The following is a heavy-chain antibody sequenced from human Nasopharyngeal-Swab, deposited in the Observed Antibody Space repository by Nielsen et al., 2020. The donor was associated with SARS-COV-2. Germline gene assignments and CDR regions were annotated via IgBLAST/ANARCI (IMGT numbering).Heavy chain of an antibody. J-gene: IGHJ3*02. Sequence: GESLKISCAASGFTFSSYAMSWVRQAPGKGLEWVSAISGSGGSTYYADSVKGRFTISRDNSKNTLYLQMNSLRAEDTAVYYCAKAHVVVVAATQDAFDIWGRGTMVTVSS. CDR1: GFTFSSYA. V-gene: IGHV3-23*01. CDR3: AKAHVVVVAATQDAFDI. CDR2: ISGSGGST. D-gene: IGHD2-15*01.